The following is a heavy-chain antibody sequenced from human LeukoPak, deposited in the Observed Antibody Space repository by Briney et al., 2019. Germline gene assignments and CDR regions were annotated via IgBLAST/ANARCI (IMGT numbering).Heavy chain of an antibody. CDR1: GFTFSDYS. J-gene: IGHJ4*02. CDR3: AKPRENSSGVGRYFDY. V-gene: IGHV3-23*01. CDR2: ISGSGST. Sequence: GGSLRLSCAASGFTFSDYSMSWVRQAPGKGLEWVSVISGSGSTYYAGSVKGRFTISRDNSKNTLYLQMNSLRVEDTAVYYCAKPRENSSGVGRYFDYWGQGTLVTVSS. D-gene: IGHD6-19*01.